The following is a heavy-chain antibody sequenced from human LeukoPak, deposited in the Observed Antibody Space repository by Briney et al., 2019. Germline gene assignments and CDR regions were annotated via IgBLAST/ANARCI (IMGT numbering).Heavy chain of an antibody. CDR2: IYPGDSDT. CDR3: ARFYGSGRLFDY. V-gene: IGHV5-51*01. CDR1: GYSFTSYW. Sequence: GASLQISCKGSGYSFTSYWIGWVRRLPGKGLEWMGIIYPGDSDTRYSPSFQGQVTISADKSISTAYLQWSSLKAPDTAMYYCARFYGSGRLFDYWGQGTLVTVS. D-gene: IGHD3-10*01. J-gene: IGHJ4*02.